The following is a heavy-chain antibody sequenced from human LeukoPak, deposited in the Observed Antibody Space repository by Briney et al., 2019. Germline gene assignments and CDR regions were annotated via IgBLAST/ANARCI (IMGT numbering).Heavy chain of an antibody. CDR2: INHSGST. D-gene: IGHD3-10*01. Sequence: PSETLSLTCAVYGGSLSGYYWSWLRQPPGKGLEWIGEINHSGSTNYNPSLKSRVTISVDTYKNQFSLKLSSVTAADTAVYYVSRGETMVRTRNWFYPGGQGTLVTVSS. J-gene: IGHJ5*02. CDR3: SRGETMVRTRNWFYP. V-gene: IGHV4-34*01. CDR1: GGSLSGYY.